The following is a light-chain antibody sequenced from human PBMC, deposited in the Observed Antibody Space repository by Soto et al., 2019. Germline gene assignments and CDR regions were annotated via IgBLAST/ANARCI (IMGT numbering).Light chain of an antibody. CDR1: QTISSY. J-gene: IGKJ2*01. Sequence: IQMTQSPSSLSASVGGRVTITCRASQTISSYLNWYQQTPGRAPALLISAASTLQSGVPSRLSGSGSGTDFTLTISSLQPEDFATYYCQQSCSSPYTFGQGTKLEIK. CDR3: QQSCSSPYT. CDR2: AAS. V-gene: IGKV1-39*01.